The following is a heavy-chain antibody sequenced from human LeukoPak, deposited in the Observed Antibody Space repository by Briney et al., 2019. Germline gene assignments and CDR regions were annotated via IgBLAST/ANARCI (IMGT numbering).Heavy chain of an antibody. D-gene: IGHD6-19*01. J-gene: IGHJ3*02. V-gene: IGHV3-20*04. Sequence: GGSLRLPCAASGFTFSSYAMHWVRQAPGKGLEWVAGINWNGGITGYADSVKGRFTISRDNAKNSLYLQMNSLRAEDTALYYCARDIVLIAVAVRGSFDIWGQGTMVTVSS. CDR1: GFTFSSYA. CDR3: ARDIVLIAVAVRGSFDI. CDR2: INWNGGIT.